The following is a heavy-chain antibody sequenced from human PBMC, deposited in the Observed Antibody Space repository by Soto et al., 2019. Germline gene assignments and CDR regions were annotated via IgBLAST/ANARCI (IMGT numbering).Heavy chain of an antibody. CDR1: GGSFSGYY. D-gene: IGHD1-26*01. CDR2: INHSGST. Sequence: SETLSLTCAVYGGSFSGYYWSWIRQPPGKGLEWIGEINHSGSTNYNPSLKSRVTISVDTSKNQFSLKLSSVTAADTAVYYCARGIVGAIYLDDWGQGTRVTVSS. J-gene: IGHJ4*02. V-gene: IGHV4-34*01. CDR3: ARGIVGAIYLDD.